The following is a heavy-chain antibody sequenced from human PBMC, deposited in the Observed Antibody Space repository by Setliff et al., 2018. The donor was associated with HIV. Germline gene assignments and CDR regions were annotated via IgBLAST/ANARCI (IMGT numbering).Heavy chain of an antibody. Sequence: PGESLKISCKTSGYDFTTNWVGWVRQMPGKGLEWMGIIRPADSDTRVNPSFQGHVTISADKSISTTYLQWSSLRASDTAMYYCARHTRQLEFLEWLSPHYYHYYYMDVWGQGTTVTVSS. CDR1: GYDFTTNW. J-gene: IGHJ6*03. CDR3: ARHTRQLEFLEWLSPHYYHYYYMDV. CDR2: IRPADSDT. D-gene: IGHD3-3*01. V-gene: IGHV5-51*01.